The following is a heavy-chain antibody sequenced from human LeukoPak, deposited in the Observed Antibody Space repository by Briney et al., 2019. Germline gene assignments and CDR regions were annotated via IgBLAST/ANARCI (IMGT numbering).Heavy chain of an antibody. J-gene: IGHJ4*02. V-gene: IGHV3-23*01. D-gene: IGHD3-22*01. Sequence: PGGSLRLSRAASGFTFSSYAMSWVRQAPGKGLEWVSGISGSGGSTYYADSVKGRFTISRDNSKNTLFLQMNSLRAEDTALYYCAKGSYYDNSGYYYFDYWGQGTLVTVSS. CDR2: ISGSGGST. CDR3: AKGSYYDNSGYYYFDY. CDR1: GFTFSSYA.